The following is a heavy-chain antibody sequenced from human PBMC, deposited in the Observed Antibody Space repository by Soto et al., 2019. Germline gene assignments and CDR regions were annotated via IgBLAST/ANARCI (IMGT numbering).Heavy chain of an antibody. V-gene: IGHV4-34*01. Sequence: KGLEWIGEIKQSGSTNYNPSPNNRRTIKVDTSKNPFSLKLSSVTATDTAVYYCASFFFFQAEDGIRYLCTVSAFLLNRSSDL. J-gene: IGHJ2*01. CDR3: ASFFFFQAEDGIRYLCTVSAFLLNRSSDL. CDR2: IKQSGST. D-gene: IGHD3-9*01.